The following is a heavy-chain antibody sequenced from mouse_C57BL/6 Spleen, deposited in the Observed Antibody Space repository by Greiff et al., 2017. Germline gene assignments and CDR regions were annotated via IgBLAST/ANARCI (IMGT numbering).Heavy chain of an antibody. Sequence: EVQLQESGPELAKPGASVKIPCKASGYTFTDYNMGWVKQSHGKSLEWIGDINPNNGGTIYNQKFKGKATLTVDKSSSTAYMELRSLTSDDTAVYYCARMYYDYGLYAMDYWGQGTSVTVSS. V-gene: IGHV1-18*01. CDR2: INPNNGGT. J-gene: IGHJ4*01. D-gene: IGHD2-4*01. CDR1: GYTFTDYN. CDR3: ARMYYDYGLYAMDY.